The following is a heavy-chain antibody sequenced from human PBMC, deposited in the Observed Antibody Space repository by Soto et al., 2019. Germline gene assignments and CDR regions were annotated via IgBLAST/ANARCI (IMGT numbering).Heavy chain of an antibody. CDR3: ARERGYSGYDRVDYYYYYGMDV. Sequence: SVKVSCKASGGTFSSYAISWVRQAPGQGLEWMGGIIPIFGTANYAQKFQGRVTITADESTSTAYMELSSLRSEDTAVYYCARERGYSGYDRVDYYYYYGMDVWGQGTTVTVSS. V-gene: IGHV1-69*13. CDR2: IIPIFGTA. CDR1: GGTFSSYA. J-gene: IGHJ6*02. D-gene: IGHD5-12*01.